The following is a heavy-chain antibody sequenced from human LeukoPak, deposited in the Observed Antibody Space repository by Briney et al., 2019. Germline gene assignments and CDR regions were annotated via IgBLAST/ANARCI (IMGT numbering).Heavy chain of an antibody. V-gene: IGHV3-21*01. CDR1: GFTFN. J-gene: IGHJ6*03. CDR3: ARAGYSSGWYSYYYYYYYMDV. CDR2: ITSISSYA. Sequence: NPGGSLRLSCAASGFTFNMNWVRPAPGKRLEWVSSITSISSYAFYADSVKGRFTISIDNAKNSLYLQMNSLRAEDTAVYYCARAGYSSGWYSYYYYYYYMDVWGKGTTVTISS. D-gene: IGHD6-19*01.